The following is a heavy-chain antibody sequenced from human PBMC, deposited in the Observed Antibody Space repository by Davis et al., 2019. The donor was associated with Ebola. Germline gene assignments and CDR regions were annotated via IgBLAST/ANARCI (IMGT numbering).Heavy chain of an antibody. V-gene: IGHV3-73*01. CDR2: IRSKANSYAT. Sequence: GESLKISCAASGFTFSSYAMSWVRQAPGKGLEWVGRIRSKANSYATAYAASVKGRFTISRDDSKNTAYLQMNSLKTEDTAVYYCTVTTTHDDYWGQGTLVTVSS. CDR3: TVTTTHDDY. D-gene: IGHD4-11*01. J-gene: IGHJ4*02. CDR1: GFTFSSYA.